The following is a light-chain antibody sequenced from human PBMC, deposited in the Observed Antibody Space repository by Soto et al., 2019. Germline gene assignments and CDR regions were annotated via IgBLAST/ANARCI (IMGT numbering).Light chain of an antibody. CDR1: QYIGDF. J-gene: IGKJ1*01. Sequence: DIQMTQSPSSLSASVGDGVTITCRASQYIGDFLNWYQQTPGKAPKLLIFGASNLHIGVPSRFSGSGSGTEFTLTINNLQREDFATYYCQESFFTLGTFGRGTKVEI. CDR3: QESFFTLGT. CDR2: GAS. V-gene: IGKV1-39*01.